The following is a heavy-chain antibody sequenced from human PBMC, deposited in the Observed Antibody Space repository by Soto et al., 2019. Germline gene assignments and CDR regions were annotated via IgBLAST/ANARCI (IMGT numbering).Heavy chain of an antibody. Sequence: ASVKVSCKASGYTVTSYCLSWVRQSPVQVLESIVLISAYNGNTNYAKKLQGRVTMTTDTSTSTAYMELRSLRSDDTAVYYCARAYCSSTSCYQPTLAAAGPYYFDYWGQGTLVTVSS. CDR1: GYTVTSYC. V-gene: IGHV1-18*01. D-gene: IGHD2-2*01. J-gene: IGHJ4*02. CDR2: ISAYNGNT. CDR3: ARAYCSSTSCYQPTLAAAGPYYFDY.